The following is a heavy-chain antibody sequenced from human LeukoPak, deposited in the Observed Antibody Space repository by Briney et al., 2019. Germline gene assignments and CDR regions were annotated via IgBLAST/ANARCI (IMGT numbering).Heavy chain of an antibody. CDR2: IYYSGST. V-gene: IGHV4-39*02. D-gene: IGHD2-15*01. J-gene: IGHJ3*02. Sequence: SETLSLTCTVSGGSISNSSYYWAWIRQSPGKGLEWIGSIYYSGSTSYNPSLKSRVTISVDTSRNHFSLKLSSVTAADTAVYYCARPILTNYHDAFDIWGQGTMVTVSS. CDR1: GGSISNSSYY. CDR3: ARPILTNYHDAFDI.